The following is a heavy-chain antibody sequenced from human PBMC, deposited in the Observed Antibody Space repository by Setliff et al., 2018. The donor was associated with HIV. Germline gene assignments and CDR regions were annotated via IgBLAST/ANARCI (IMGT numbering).Heavy chain of an antibody. J-gene: IGHJ4*02. D-gene: IGHD3-16*01. V-gene: IGHV4-34*01. CDR2: INHSGSS. Sequence: SETLSLTCAVYGGSFSGYYWSWIRQPPGKGLEWIGEINHSGSSNYNPSLNSRVTMSVDTSNNQFFLNLSSVTAADTAVYYCARMLWRWGNYFDYWGQGTRVTVSS. CDR3: ARMLWRWGNYFDY. CDR1: GGSFSGYY.